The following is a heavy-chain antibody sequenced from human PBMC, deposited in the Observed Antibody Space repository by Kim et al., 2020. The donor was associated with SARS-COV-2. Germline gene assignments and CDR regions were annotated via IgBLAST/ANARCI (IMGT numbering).Heavy chain of an antibody. D-gene: IGHD2-21*02. Sequence: SETLSLTCTVSGGSISSGGYYWSWIRQHPGKGLEWIGYIYYSGSTYYNPSLKSRVTISVDTSKNQFSLKLSSVTAADTAVYYCAREVVTAIRAFDIWGQGTMVTVSS. J-gene: IGHJ3*02. CDR2: IYYSGST. V-gene: IGHV4-31*03. CDR1: GGSISSGGYY. CDR3: AREVVTAIRAFDI.